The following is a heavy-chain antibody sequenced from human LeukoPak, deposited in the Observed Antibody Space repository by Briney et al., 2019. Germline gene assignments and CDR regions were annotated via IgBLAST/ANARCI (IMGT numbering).Heavy chain of an antibody. D-gene: IGHD3-10*01. Sequence: GGSLRLSCAASGFTFSSYAMSWVRQAPGKGLEWVSAISGSGGSTYYADSVRGRFTISRDNSKNTLYLQMNSLRAEDTAVYYCAKDPNYYGSGSSAPALGYFDYWGQGTLVTVSS. V-gene: IGHV3-23*01. CDR1: GFTFSSYA. CDR3: AKDPNYYGSGSSAPALGYFDY. J-gene: IGHJ4*02. CDR2: ISGSGGST.